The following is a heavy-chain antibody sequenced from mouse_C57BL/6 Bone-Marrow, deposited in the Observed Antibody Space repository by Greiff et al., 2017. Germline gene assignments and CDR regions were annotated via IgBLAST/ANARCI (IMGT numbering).Heavy chain of an antibody. J-gene: IGHJ3*01. D-gene: IGHD1-1*01. CDR3: ASSYYGSSSWFAY. CDR1: GFSLTSYG. Sequence: VMLVESGPGLVAPSQSLSITCTVSGFSLTSYGVDWVRQSPGKGLEWLGVIWGVGSTNYNSALKSRLSISKDNSKSQVFLKMNSLQTDDTAMYYYASSYYGSSSWFAYWGQGTLVTVSA. CDR2: IWGVGST. V-gene: IGHV2-6*01.